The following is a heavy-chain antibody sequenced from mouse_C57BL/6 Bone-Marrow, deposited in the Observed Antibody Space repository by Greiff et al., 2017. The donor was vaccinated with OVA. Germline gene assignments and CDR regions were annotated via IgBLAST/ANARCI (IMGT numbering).Heavy chain of an antibody. CDR1: GFTFTAYY. CDR2: IRNKANGYTT. V-gene: IGHV7-3*01. D-gene: IGHD4-1*01. CDR3: ARALTGLYAMDY. J-gene: IGHJ4*01. Sequence: EVQGVESGGGLVQPGGSLSLSCAASGFTFTAYYMSWVRQPPGKALEWLGFIRNKANGYTTEYSSSVKGRFTISRDNSQSILYLQMNALRADDSSTYYCARALTGLYAMDYWGQGTSVTVSS.